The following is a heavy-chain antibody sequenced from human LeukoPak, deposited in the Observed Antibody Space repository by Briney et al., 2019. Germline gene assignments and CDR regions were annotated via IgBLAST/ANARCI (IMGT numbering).Heavy chain of an antibody. J-gene: IGHJ4*02. V-gene: IGHV5-10-1*01. CDR2: IDPSDSYT. CDR1: GYSFTSYW. Sequence: KTGESLKISCKGSGYSFTSYWISWVRQMPGKGLEWMGRIDPSDSYTNYSPSFQGHVTISADKSISTAYLQWSSLKASDTAMYYCAGTYYGSGEYYFDYWGQGTLVTVFS. CDR3: AGTYYGSGEYYFDY. D-gene: IGHD3-10*01.